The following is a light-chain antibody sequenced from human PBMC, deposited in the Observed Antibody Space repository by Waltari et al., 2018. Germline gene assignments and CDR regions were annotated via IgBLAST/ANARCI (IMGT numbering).Light chain of an antibody. J-gene: IGKJ1*01. Sequence: DIEMTQSPSSLSASVGDRVTITCRASQSIGGNLNWYQQTPGRAPKVLIYAASSVQSGVPSRFSCRGSGTDFTLTISSLQPEDFATYYCQQSYSTPWTFGQGTKVEIK. CDR2: AAS. CDR3: QQSYSTPWT. CDR1: QSIGGN. V-gene: IGKV1-39*01.